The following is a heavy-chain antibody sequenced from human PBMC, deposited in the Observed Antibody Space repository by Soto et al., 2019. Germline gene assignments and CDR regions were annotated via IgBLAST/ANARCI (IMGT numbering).Heavy chain of an antibody. Sequence: QVQLQESGPGLVKPSETLSLTCTVSAGSMSSHYWTWLRQPPGKGLEWIGYISYSGSSYYNPSLTSGLTIAAVASRNPFSLRLTSVIAADPAVYFCARADPDASVGFWGQGALVTVAS. CDR3: ARADPDASVGF. CDR2: ISYSGSS. J-gene: IGHJ4*02. V-gene: IGHV4-59*11. D-gene: IGHD3-16*01. CDR1: AGSMSSHY.